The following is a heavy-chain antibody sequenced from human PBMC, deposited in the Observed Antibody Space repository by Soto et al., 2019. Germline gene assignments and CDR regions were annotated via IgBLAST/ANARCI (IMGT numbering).Heavy chain of an antibody. CDR3: ASTYYTGDSGPYDY. CDR1: GDSISSGGYY. D-gene: IGHD1-26*01. J-gene: IGHJ4*02. Sequence: SETLSLTCTVSGDSISSGGYYWGGIRQHPGKGLEWIGYIYYSGTTYYNPSLESRVSISADTSENQFSLKVKSVTVADTAVYYCASTYYTGDSGPYDYWGQGTLVTVSS. CDR2: IYYSGTT. V-gene: IGHV4-31*03.